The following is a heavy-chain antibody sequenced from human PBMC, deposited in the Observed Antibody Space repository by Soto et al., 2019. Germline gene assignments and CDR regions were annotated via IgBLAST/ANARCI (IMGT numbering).Heavy chain of an antibody. CDR3: ARDLSLEVGAPQH. Sequence: QVQLVQSGAEVKKPGASVKISCKASGYTFTTYATHWVRQAPGQRLEWMGWISAGNGNTKYLQKFQGRVTITRDTSASTAYMEVSSLRSEDTAVYYCARDLSLEVGAPQHWGQGTLVTVSS. D-gene: IGHD1-26*01. CDR1: GYTFTTYA. V-gene: IGHV1-3*01. J-gene: IGHJ1*01. CDR2: ISAGNGNT.